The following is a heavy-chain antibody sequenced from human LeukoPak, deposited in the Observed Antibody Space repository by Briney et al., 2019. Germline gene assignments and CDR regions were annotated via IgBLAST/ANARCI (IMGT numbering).Heavy chain of an antibody. Sequence: PSQTLSLTCAVSGGSISSGGYSWSWIRQPPGKGLEWIGYIYHSGSTYYNPSLKSRVTISVDRSKNQFSLKLSSVTAADTAVCYCARAVCSSTSCHLAFDYWGQGTLVTVSS. CDR2: IYHSGST. D-gene: IGHD2-2*01. V-gene: IGHV4-30-2*01. J-gene: IGHJ4*02. CDR3: ARAVCSSTSCHLAFDY. CDR1: GGSISSGGYS.